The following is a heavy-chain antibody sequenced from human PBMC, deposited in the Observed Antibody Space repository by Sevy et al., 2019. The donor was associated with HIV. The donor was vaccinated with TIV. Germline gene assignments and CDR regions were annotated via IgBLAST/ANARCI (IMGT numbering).Heavy chain of an antibody. J-gene: IGHJ4*02. CDR2: IYYSGST. D-gene: IGHD3-10*01. Sequence: SETLSLTCTVSGGSISSGDYYWSWIRQPPGKGLEWIGYIYYSGSTYYNPSLKRRVTISVDTSKSQFSLRLSSVTAADTAVYYCARARYYYGSGSWSFDYWGQGTLVTVSS. V-gene: IGHV4-30-4*01. CDR1: GGSISSGDYY. CDR3: ARARYYYGSGSWSFDY.